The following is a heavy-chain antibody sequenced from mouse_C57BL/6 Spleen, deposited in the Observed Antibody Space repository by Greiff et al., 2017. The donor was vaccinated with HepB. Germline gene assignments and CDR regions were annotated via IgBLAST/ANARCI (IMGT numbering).Heavy chain of an antibody. J-gene: IGHJ1*03. CDR3: GGAGTSLGYFDV. D-gene: IGHD4-1*01. V-gene: IGHV10-3*01. CDR1: GFTFNTYA. Sequence: EVHLVESGGGLVQPKGSLKLSCAASGFTFNTYAMHWVRQAPGKGLEWVARIRSKSSNYATYYADSVKDRFTISRDDSQSMLYLQMNNLKTEDTAMYYCGGAGTSLGYFDVWGTGTTVTVSS. CDR2: IRSKSSNYAT.